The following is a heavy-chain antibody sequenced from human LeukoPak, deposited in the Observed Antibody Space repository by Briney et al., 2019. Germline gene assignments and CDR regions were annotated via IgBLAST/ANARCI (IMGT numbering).Heavy chain of an antibody. CDR3: ARDPKLELRPYYFDY. CDR2: IIPIFGTA. Sequence: GASVKVSCKASGYTFTSYDINWVRQAPGQGLEWMGRIIPIFGTANYAQKFQGRVTITTDESTSTAYMELSSLRSEDTAVYYCARDPKLELRPYYFDYWGQGTLVTVSS. D-gene: IGHD1-7*01. CDR1: GYTFTSYD. V-gene: IGHV1-69*05. J-gene: IGHJ4*02.